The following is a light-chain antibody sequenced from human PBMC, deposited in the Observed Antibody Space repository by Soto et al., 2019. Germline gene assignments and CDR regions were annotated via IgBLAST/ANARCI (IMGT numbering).Light chain of an antibody. CDR3: QQSYTTPVT. CDR2: DAS. CDR1: QSISSW. Sequence: DIQMTQSPSTLSASVGDRVTITCRASQSISSWLAWYQQKPGKAPKLLIYDASSLESGVPSRFSGSGSGTDFAPTITSLQPEDFATYYCQQSYTTPVTFGQGTRLEIK. J-gene: IGKJ5*01. V-gene: IGKV1-5*01.